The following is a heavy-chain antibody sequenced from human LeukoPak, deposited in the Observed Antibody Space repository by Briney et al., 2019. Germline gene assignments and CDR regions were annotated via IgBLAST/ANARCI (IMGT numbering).Heavy chain of an antibody. CDR3: ARGGGYSYGLYGKHATAFDY. V-gene: IGHV3-7*01. Sequence: GGSLRLSCAASGFTFSSYWMSWVRQAPGKGLEWVANIKQDGSEKYYVDSVKGRFTISRDNAKNSLYLQMNSLRAEDTAVYYCARGGGYSYGLYGKHATAFDYWGQGTLVTVSS. D-gene: IGHD5-18*01. CDR1: GFTFSSYW. J-gene: IGHJ4*02. CDR2: IKQDGSEK.